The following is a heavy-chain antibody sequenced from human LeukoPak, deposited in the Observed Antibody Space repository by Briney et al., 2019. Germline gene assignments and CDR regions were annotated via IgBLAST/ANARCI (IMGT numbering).Heavy chain of an antibody. CDR3: AKDQGGYSGYDFYY. CDR1: GFTFSSYA. J-gene: IGHJ4*02. V-gene: IGHV3-23*01. Sequence: GGSLRLSCAASGFTFSSYAMSWVRQAPGKGLEWVSAISGSGGSTYYADSVKGRFTISRDNSKNTLYPQMNSLRAEDTAVYYCAKDQGGYSGYDFYYWGQGTLVTVSS. CDR2: ISGSGGST. D-gene: IGHD5-12*01.